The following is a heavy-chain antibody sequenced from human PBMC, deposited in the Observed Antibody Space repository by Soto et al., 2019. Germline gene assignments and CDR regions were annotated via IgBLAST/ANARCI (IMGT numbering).Heavy chain of an antibody. CDR2: IRSKPNSYAT. D-gene: IGHD5-18*01. CDR1: GFTFSGSA. CDR3: ARDLGYSYGFNIDY. J-gene: IGHJ4*02. V-gene: IGHV3-73*01. Sequence: GGSLRLSCAASGFTFSGSAMHWVRQASGKGLEWVGRIRSKPNSYATAYAASVKGRFTISRDDSKNTAYLQMNSLKTEDTAVYYCARDLGYSYGFNIDYWGQGTLVTVSS.